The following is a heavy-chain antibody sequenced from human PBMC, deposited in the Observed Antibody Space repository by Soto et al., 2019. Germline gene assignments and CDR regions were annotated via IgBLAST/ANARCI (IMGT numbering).Heavy chain of an antibody. Sequence: ASVKVSCKASGYTFTSYYMHWVRQAPGQGLEWMGIINPSGGSTSYAQKFQGRVTMTRGTSTSTVYMELSSLRSEDTAVYYCARDLSPDTTMDPFDYWGQGTLVTVSS. CDR2: INPSGGST. CDR3: ARDLSPDTTMDPFDY. J-gene: IGHJ4*02. CDR1: GYTFTSYY. D-gene: IGHD5-18*01. V-gene: IGHV1-46*01.